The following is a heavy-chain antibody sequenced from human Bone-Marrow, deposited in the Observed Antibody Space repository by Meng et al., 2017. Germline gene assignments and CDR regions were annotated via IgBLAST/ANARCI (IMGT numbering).Heavy chain of an antibody. J-gene: IGHJ4*02. CDR1: GFTFSSYW. CDR2: IKQDGSEK. Sequence: GESLKISCAASGFTFSSYWMSWVRQAPGKGLEWVANIKQDGSEKYYVDSVKGRFTISRDNAKNSLYLQMNSLRAEDTALYYCAKGLVVVAAMLDYWGQGTLVTVSS. CDR3: AKGLVVVAAMLDY. D-gene: IGHD2-15*01. V-gene: IGHV3-7*03.